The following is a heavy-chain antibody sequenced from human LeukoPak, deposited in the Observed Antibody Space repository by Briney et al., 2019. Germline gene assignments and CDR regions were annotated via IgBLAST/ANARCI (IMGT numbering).Heavy chain of an antibody. Sequence: AGGSLRLSCAASGFTFSSYSMNWVRQAPGKGLEWVSYISSSSSTIYYADSVKGRFTISRDNAKNSLYLQMNSLRDEDTAVYYCAREALYYYGSGSYYNWGQGTLVTVSS. J-gene: IGHJ4*02. CDR1: GFTFSSYS. V-gene: IGHV3-48*02. D-gene: IGHD3-10*01. CDR2: ISSSSSTI. CDR3: AREALYYYGSGSYYN.